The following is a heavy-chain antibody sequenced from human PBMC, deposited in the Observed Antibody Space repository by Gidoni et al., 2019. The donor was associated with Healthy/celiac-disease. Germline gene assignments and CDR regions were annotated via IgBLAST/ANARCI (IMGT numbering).Heavy chain of an antibody. J-gene: IGHJ4*02. D-gene: IGHD4-17*01. CDR3: ARYLGEDMTTVTTGYFDY. CDR1: GFTFSAYY. V-gene: IGHV3-11*06. Sequence: QVQLVESGGGLVKPGGSLRLSCAASGFTFSAYYMSWIRQAPGKGLEWVSYISSSSSYTNYADSVKGRFTISRDNAKNSLYLQMNSLRAEDTAVYYCARYLGEDMTTVTTGYFDYWGQGTLVTVSS. CDR2: ISSSSSYT.